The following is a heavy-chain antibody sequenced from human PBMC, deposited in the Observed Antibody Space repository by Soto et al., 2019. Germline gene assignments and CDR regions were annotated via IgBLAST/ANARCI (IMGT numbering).Heavy chain of an antibody. V-gene: IGHV4-39*07. D-gene: IGHD2-2*01. CDR3: AKGGTSSLPFDY. J-gene: IGHJ4*02. CDR1: SGSISSTSYY. CDR2: IYNSGST. Sequence: SQTLSLTCTVSSGSISSTSYYWGWIRQPPGKGLEWIGKIYNSGSTDYNPSLKSRVTISVDTSKNQFSLKMTSVTAADTAVYYCAKGGTSSLPFDYWGQGALVTVS.